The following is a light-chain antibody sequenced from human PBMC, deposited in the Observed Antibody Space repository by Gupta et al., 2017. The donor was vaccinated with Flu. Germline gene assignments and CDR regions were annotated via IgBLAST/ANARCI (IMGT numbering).Light chain of an antibody. Sequence: DIQMTQSPSSLSAYVGDRVTITCRASQGINHYLNWYQQKPGKAPELLIFDASSLQTGVPSRFSGSGSWTDFTLTISSLQPEDFATYYCQQTSSTSPLTFGGGTKVEI. J-gene: IGKJ4*01. CDR2: DAS. V-gene: IGKV1-39*01. CDR3: QQTSSTSPLT. CDR1: QGINHY.